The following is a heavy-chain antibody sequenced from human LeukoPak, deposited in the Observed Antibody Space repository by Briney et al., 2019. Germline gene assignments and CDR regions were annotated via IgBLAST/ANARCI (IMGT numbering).Heavy chain of an antibody. J-gene: IGHJ4*02. Sequence: GGSLRLSCAASGFTFSDYNMNWVRQSPEKGLEWVSSITSGTTYIYYADSVRGRFTLSRDNAKNSLYLQMNSLRAEDTAVYYCARWPYSSSYYFDYWGQGTLVSVSS. CDR3: ARWPYSSSYYFDY. CDR2: ITSGTTYI. D-gene: IGHD6-6*01. CDR1: GFTFSDYN. V-gene: IGHV3-21*04.